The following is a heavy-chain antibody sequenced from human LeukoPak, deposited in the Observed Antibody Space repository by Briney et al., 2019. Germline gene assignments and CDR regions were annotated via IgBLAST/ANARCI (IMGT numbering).Heavy chain of an antibody. J-gene: IGHJ5*02. CDR3: ARDPAVAAPFWFDP. CDR1: GYTSTSYG. CDR2: ISAYNGIT. V-gene: IGHV1-18*01. D-gene: IGHD6-19*01. Sequence: GASVKVCCKASGYTSTSYGISWVRQAPGQGHEWMGWISAYNGITNYAQKLQGRVTMTTDTSTSTAYMELRSLRSDDTAVYYCARDPAVAAPFWFDPWGQGTLVTVSS.